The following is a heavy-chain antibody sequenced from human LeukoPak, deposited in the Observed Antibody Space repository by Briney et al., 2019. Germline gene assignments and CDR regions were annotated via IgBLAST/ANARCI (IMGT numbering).Heavy chain of an antibody. Sequence: GGSLRLSCAASGFTFDDYAMYWVRQAPGKGLEWVSGISWNSGSIGYADSVKGRFTISRDNAKNSLYLQMNSLRAEDTALYYCARDRGNQRGYYYYYMDVWGKGTTVTVSS. D-gene: IGHD1-14*01. J-gene: IGHJ6*03. CDR3: ARDRGNQRGYYYYYMDV. V-gene: IGHV3-9*01. CDR2: ISWNSGSI. CDR1: GFTFDDYA.